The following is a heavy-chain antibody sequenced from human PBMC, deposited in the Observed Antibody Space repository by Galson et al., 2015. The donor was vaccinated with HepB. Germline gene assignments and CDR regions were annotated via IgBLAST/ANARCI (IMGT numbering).Heavy chain of an antibody. J-gene: IGHJ5*02. CDR2: IKQDGSEE. D-gene: IGHD1-1*01. V-gene: IGHV3-7*03. CDR1: RFSFSSYW. Sequence: SLRLSCAASRFSFSSYWMTWVRQAPGKGLEWVANIKQDGSEEYYVDSVKGRFSISRDNAQNSLYLQMNSLRAEDTAVYYCVRAVVQVERHGGILSLCLEPWGQGTLVSVSA. CDR3: VRAVVQVERHGGILSLCLEP.